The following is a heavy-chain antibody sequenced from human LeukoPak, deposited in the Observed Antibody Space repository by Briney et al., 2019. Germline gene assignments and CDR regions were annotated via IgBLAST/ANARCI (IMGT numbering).Heavy chain of an antibody. CDR3: ASSGIFGVVIRFDY. CDR2: IYYSGST. Sequence: PSETLSLTCTVSGGSISSSSYYWGWIRQPPGKGLEWIGSIYYSGSTYYNPSLKSRVTISVDTSKNQFSLKLSSVTAADTAVYYCASSGIFGVVIRFDYWGQGTLVTVSS. J-gene: IGHJ4*02. V-gene: IGHV4-39*01. D-gene: IGHD3-3*01. CDR1: GGSISSSSYY.